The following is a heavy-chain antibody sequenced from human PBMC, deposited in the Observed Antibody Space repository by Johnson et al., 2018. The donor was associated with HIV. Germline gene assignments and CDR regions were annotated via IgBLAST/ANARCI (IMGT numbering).Heavy chain of an antibody. V-gene: IGHV3-33*01. CDR3: ARLQSGVADDAFDI. CDR1: GFTFSTYG. D-gene: IGHD2-15*01. J-gene: IGHJ3*02. CDR2: MWYDGSNK. Sequence: VQVVESGGGVVQPGGSLRLSCAASGFTFSTYGMHWVRQAPGKGLEWVAVMWYDGSNKYYVDSVKGRFTISRDNAKSSLYLQMNSLRAEDTAVYYCARLQSGVADDAFDIWGQGTTVTVSS.